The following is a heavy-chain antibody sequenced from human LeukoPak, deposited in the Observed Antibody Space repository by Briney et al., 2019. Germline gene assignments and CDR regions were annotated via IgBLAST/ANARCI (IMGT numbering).Heavy chain of an antibody. J-gene: IGHJ4*02. CDR1: GFTFSSYS. V-gene: IGHV3-21*01. CDR2: ISSSSSYI. Sequence: GWTLRLSCTTSGFTFSSYSMNWVRQAPGKGREWVSFISSSSSYIYYADSVKGRFTISRDNAKNSLYLQMSSLRAEDAAVYYCARGVGSAYYYYFDYWGQGTLLTVSS. D-gene: IGHD3-22*01. CDR3: ARGVGSAYYYYFDY.